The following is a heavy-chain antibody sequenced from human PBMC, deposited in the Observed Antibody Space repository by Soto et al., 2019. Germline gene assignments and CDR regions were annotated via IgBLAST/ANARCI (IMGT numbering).Heavy chain of an antibody. CDR3: AKAQYCSSASCSSALDY. D-gene: IGHD2-2*01. J-gene: IGHJ4*02. Sequence: GGSLRLSCAASGFTFSSYGMHWVRQAPGKGLEWVAVISYDGSNKYYADSVKGRFTISRDNSKNTLYLQMNSLRAQDTAVYYCAKAQYCSSASCSSALDYWGQGTLVTVSS. CDR1: GFTFSSYG. V-gene: IGHV3-30*18. CDR2: ISYDGSNK.